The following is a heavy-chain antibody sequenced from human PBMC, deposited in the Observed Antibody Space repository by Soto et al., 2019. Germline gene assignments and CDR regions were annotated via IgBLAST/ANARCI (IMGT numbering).Heavy chain of an antibody. V-gene: IGHV4-34*01. J-gene: IGHJ4*02. CDR2: INHRGST. D-gene: IGHD3-9*01. CDR3: AREVSLSIDW. CDR1: GGSFSGYY. Sequence: SETLSLTCAVYGGSFSGYYWSWIRQPPGKGLEWIGEINHRGSTNYNPSLKSRVTMSVDRSKNQFSLKLTSVTAADTAVYYCAREVSLSIDWRGQGTLVTVSS.